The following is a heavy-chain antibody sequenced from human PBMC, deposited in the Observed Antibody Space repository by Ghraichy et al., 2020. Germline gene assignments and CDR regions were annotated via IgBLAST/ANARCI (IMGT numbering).Heavy chain of an antibody. D-gene: IGHD4-17*01. V-gene: IGHV3-48*02. CDR3: ARFYGDYYYYYGMDV. CDR1: GFTFSSYS. CDR2: ISSSSSTI. Sequence: GGSLRLSCAASGFTFSSYSMNWVRQAPGKGLEWVSYISSSSSTIYYADSVKGRFTISRDNAKNSLYLQMNSLRDEDTAVYYCARFYGDYYYYYGMDVWGQGTTVTVSS. J-gene: IGHJ6*02.